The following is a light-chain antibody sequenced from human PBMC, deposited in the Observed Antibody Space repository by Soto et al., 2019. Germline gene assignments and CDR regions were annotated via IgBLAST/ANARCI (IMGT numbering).Light chain of an antibody. V-gene: IGLV2-23*03. CDR1: SSDVGIYNL. CDR2: EGS. CDR3: CSYAGSSTFGVV. J-gene: IGLJ2*01. Sequence: QSALTQPASVSGSPGQSITISCTGTSSDVGIYNLDSWYQQHPGKAPKLMIYEGSKRPSGVSNRFSGSKSGNTASLTISGLQAEDEADYYCCSYAGSSTFGVVFGGGTKVTVL.